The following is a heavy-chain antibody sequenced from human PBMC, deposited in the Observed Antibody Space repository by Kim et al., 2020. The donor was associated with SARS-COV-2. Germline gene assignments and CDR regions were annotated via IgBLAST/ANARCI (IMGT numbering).Heavy chain of an antibody. CDR2: TPYVASKK. V-gene: IGHV3-30*18. J-gene: IGHJ6*02. Sequence: GGSLRLSCAASGFAFSSYGMHWVRQAPGKGLEWVSVTPYVASKKYYADSVKGRLTTSRDNSKNTLYLQMNSLRAEDTAVYYCAKGRRLYGDSYCYYILDVWGQGTTVTVSS. CDR1: GFAFSSYG. D-gene: IGHD4-17*01. CDR3: AKGRRLYGDSYCYYILDV.